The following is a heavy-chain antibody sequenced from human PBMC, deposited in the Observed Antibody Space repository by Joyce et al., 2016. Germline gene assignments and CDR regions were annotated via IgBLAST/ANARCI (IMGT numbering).Heavy chain of an antibody. CDR1: GFNVNNYG. V-gene: IGHV3-33*01. CDR3: VREGIVVWFFGAFDM. D-gene: IGHD3-22*01. CDR2: IWYDGSIQ. Sequence: QMQLVESGGGVVQPGRSLRLSCAASGFNVNNYGIHWVRQAPGKGLECVAVIWYDGSIQRYADSVKGRFTVSRDNSKNTAYLQMNRLRAEDTAVYYCVREGIVVWFFGAFDMWGQGTMVTVSS. J-gene: IGHJ3*02.